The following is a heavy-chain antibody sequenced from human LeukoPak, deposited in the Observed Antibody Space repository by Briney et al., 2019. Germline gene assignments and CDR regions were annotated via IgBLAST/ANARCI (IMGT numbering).Heavy chain of an antibody. CDR1: GFTFSSYA. V-gene: IGHV3-30*04. D-gene: IGHD6-19*01. J-gene: IGHJ4*02. CDR3: ARAGIGRARGPVKSRITVDDPIDY. CDR2: ISYDGSNK. Sequence: GWSLRLSCAASGFTFSSYAMHWVRQAPGRGLEWVAVISYDGSNKYYGDSVQGRFTLSRDYSKNTLYLQRNSLRAEHTAVYYCARAGIGRARGPVKSRITVDDPIDYWGRGTLVTVSS.